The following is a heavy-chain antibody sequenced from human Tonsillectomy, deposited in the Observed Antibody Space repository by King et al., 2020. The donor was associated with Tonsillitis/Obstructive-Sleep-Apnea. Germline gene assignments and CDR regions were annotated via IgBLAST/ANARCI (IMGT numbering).Heavy chain of an antibody. Sequence: QLQESGPGLVKPSETLSLTCTVSGGSISSYYWSWLRQPPGKGLEWIAYFYYSGTTNYNPSLKSRVTISVDTSKNQFSLKLSSVTAADTAVYYCARAREFGRYGYFDLWGRGTLVTVSS. J-gene: IGHJ2*01. V-gene: IGHV4-59*01. CDR1: GGSISSYY. CDR3: ARAREFGRYGYFDL. D-gene: IGHD3-10*01. CDR2: FYYSGTT.